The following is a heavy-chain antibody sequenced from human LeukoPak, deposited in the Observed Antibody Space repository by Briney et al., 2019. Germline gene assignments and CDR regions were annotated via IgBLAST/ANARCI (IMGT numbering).Heavy chain of an antibody. J-gene: IGHJ3*02. CDR3: AKDAIARYGIWDAFDI. CDR2: ISGPGDKT. V-gene: IGHV3-23*01. D-gene: IGHD2-21*01. Sequence: GGSLRLSCAASGFSFSNFAMNWVRQAPGKGLEWVSGISGPGDKTYYADSVKGRFTISRDNSKNTLYLQMNSLRAEDTAIYYCAKDAIARYGIWDAFDILGQETMVTVPS. CDR1: GFSFSNFA.